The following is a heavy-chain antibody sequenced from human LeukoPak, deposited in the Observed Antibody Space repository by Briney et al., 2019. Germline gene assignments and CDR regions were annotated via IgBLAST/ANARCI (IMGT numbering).Heavy chain of an antibody. CDR3: ARDGVTTLLY. J-gene: IGHJ4*02. Sequence: SVKVSCKASGGTFSSYAISWVRQAPGQGLEWMGRIIPILGTANYAQKFQGRVTITADKSTSTAYMELSSLRSEDTAVYYCARDGVTTLLYWGQGTLVTVSS. V-gene: IGHV1-69*04. D-gene: IGHD4-17*01. CDR2: IIPILGTA. CDR1: GGTFSSYA.